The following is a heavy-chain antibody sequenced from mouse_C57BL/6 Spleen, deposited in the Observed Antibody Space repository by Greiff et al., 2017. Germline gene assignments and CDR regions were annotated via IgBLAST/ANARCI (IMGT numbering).Heavy chain of an antibody. D-gene: IGHD2-5*01. CDR2: ISNLAYSI. V-gene: IGHV5-15*01. J-gene: IGHJ1*03. CDR3: ARIYSNLWYFDV. Sequence: EVKLMESGGGLVQPGGSLKLSCAASGFTFSDYGMAWVRQAPRKGPEWVAFISNLAYSIYYADTVTGRFTISRENAKNTLYLEMSSLRSEDTAMYYCARIYSNLWYFDVWGTGTTLTVSS. CDR1: GFTFSDYG.